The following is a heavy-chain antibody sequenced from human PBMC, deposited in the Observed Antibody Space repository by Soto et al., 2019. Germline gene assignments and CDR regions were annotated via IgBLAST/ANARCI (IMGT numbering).Heavy chain of an antibody. CDR1: GGSISSYY. CDR3: ARDLNGYSSGWGYWYFDL. V-gene: IGHV4-4*07. CDR2: IYTSGST. J-gene: IGHJ2*01. D-gene: IGHD6-19*01. Sequence: QVQLQESGPGLVKPSETLSLTCTVSGGSISSYYWSWIRQPAGKGLEWIGRIYTSGSTNYNPSLTSRVTMSVATSKNQFSLKLSSVTAADTAVYYCARDLNGYSSGWGYWYFDLWGRGTLVTVSS.